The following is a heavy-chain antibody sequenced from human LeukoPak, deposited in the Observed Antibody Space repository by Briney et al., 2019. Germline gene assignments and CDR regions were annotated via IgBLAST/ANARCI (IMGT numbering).Heavy chain of an antibody. V-gene: IGHV4-61*02. CDR1: GGSISSGSYY. D-gene: IGHD4-17*01. CDR2: IYTSGST. Sequence: SQTLSLTCTVSGGSISSGSYYWSWIRQPAGKGLEWIGRIYTSGSTSYNPSLKSRVTISVDTSKNQFSLKLSSVTAADTAVYYCAALYATVTTLWYFDYWGQGTLVTVSS. J-gene: IGHJ4*02. CDR3: AALYATVTTLWYFDY.